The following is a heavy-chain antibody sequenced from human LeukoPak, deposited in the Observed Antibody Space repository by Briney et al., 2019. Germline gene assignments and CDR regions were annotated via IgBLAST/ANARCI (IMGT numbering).Heavy chain of an antibody. J-gene: IGHJ5*02. V-gene: IGHV5-51*01. CDR3: ARFATEYSSSSRFDP. CDR1: GYSFTSYW. Sequence: GESLKISCKGSGYSFTSYWIGWVRQMPGKGLEWMGIIYPGDSDTRYSPSFQGQVTISADKSISTAYLQWSSLKAPDTAMYYCARFATEYSSSSRFDPWGQGTLVTVSS. CDR2: IYPGDSDT. D-gene: IGHD6-6*01.